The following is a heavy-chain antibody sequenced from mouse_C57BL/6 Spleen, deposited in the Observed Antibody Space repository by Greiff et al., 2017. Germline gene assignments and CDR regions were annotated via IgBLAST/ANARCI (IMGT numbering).Heavy chain of an antibody. CDR1: GYAFSSSW. Sequence: VQLQESGPELVKPGASVKISCKASGYAFSSSWMTWVKQRPGKGLEWIGRIYPGDGDTNYNGKFKGKATLTADKSSSTAYMQLSSLTSEDSAVYFCARGGYAMDYWGEGTSVTDSS. J-gene: IGHJ4*01. V-gene: IGHV1-82*01. CDR3: ARGGYAMDY. CDR2: IYPGDGDT.